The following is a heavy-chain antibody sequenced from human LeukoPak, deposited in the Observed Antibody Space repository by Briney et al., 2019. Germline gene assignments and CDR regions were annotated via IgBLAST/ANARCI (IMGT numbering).Heavy chain of an antibody. CDR3: ARDGYGSGSYGYYFDY. J-gene: IGHJ4*02. Sequence: GGSLRLSCAASGFTFITYTMNWVRQAPGKGLEWVSSISSSSSYIHYADSVKGRFTISRDNAKNSLYLQMNSLRADDTAVYYCARDGYGSGSYGYYFDYWGRGTLVTVSS. CDR2: ISSSSSYI. V-gene: IGHV3-21*01. D-gene: IGHD3-10*01. CDR1: GFTFITYT.